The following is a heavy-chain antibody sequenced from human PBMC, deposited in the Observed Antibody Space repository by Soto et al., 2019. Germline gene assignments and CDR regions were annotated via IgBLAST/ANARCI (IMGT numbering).Heavy chain of an antibody. D-gene: IGHD5-18*01. CDR3: ARGGYSYGYGNYMGYYYYGMDV. Sequence: ASVKVSCKASGYTFTNFGISWVRQAPGQGLEWMGWISAYNGNTNYAQNFQGWVTMTRDTSISTAYMELSRLRSDDTAVYYCARGGYSYGYGNYMGYYYYGMDVWGQGTTVTVSS. J-gene: IGHJ6*02. CDR1: GYTFTNFG. CDR2: ISAYNGNT. V-gene: IGHV1-18*01.